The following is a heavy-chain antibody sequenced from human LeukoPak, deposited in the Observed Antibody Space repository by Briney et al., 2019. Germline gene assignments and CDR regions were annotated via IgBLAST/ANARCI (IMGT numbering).Heavy chain of an antibody. CDR1: GGSISSYY. CDR2: IYHSGST. J-gene: IGHJ5*02. Sequence: PSETLSLTCTVSGGSISSYYWSCIRQPPGKGLEWIAYIYHSGSTKYNPSLKSRVTVSVDTSKNQFSLKLSSVTAADTAIYYCARTRIAATPNWFDPWGQGTLVTVSS. D-gene: IGHD2-15*01. V-gene: IGHV4-59*01. CDR3: ARTRIAATPNWFDP.